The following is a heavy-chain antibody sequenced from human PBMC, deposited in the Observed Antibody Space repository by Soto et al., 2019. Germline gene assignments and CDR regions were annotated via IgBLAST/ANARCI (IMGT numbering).Heavy chain of an antibody. V-gene: IGHV3-30-3*01. CDR2: ISYDGSNK. CDR3: ARERGCSSTSCYQNYYYGMDV. D-gene: IGHD2-2*01. J-gene: IGHJ6*02. CDR1: GFTFSSYA. Sequence: GGSLRLSCAASGFTFSSYAMHWVRQAPGKGLEWVAVISYDGSNKYYADSVKGRFTISRDNSKNTLYLQMNSLRAEDTAVYYCARERGCSSTSCYQNYYYGMDVWGQGTTVTVSS.